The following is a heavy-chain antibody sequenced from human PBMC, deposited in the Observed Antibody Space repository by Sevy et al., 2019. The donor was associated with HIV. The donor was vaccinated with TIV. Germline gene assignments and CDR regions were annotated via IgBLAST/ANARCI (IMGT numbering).Heavy chain of an antibody. V-gene: IGHV2-5*02. CDR2: IYWDDDK. CDR3: AHRSYGDYAYGWFDP. D-gene: IGHD4-17*01. CDR1: GFSLSTSGVG. J-gene: IGHJ5*02. Sequence: SGPTLVNPTQTLTLTCTFSGFSLSTSGVGVGWIRQPPGKALEWLTLIYWDDDKGYSPSLKSRLTITKDTSKNQVVLTMTNMDPVDTATYYCAHRSYGDYAYGWFDPWGQGTLVTVSS.